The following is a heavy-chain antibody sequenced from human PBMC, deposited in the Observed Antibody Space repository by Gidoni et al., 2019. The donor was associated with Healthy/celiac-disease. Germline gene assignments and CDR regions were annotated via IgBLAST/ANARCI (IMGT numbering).Heavy chain of an antibody. D-gene: IGHD2-15*01. CDR1: GGSTSSSRYY. J-gene: IGHJ5*02. Sequence: LQLQESGPGLVKPPETLPLTCTVSGGSTSSSRYYWGLIRQPPGKGLEWIGSIYYSGSTYSNPSLKSRVTISVDTSKNQFSLKLSSVTAADTAVYYCARHVPYCSGGSCYSGWFDPWGQGTLVTVSS. V-gene: IGHV4-39*01. CDR3: ARHVPYCSGGSCYSGWFDP. CDR2: IYYSGST.